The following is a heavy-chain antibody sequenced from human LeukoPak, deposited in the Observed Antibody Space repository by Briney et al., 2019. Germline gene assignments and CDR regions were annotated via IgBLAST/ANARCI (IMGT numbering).Heavy chain of an antibody. Sequence: TGGSLRLSCAASGFTFDDYGMSWVRQAPGKGLEWVSGINWNGGSTGYADSVKGRFTISRDNAKNSLYLQMNSLRAEDTALYYCAKSRGGSFPGGFDPWGHGTLVTISS. CDR3: AKSRGGSFPGGFDP. CDR1: GFTFDDYG. J-gene: IGHJ5*02. CDR2: INWNGGST. D-gene: IGHD2-15*01. V-gene: IGHV3-20*04.